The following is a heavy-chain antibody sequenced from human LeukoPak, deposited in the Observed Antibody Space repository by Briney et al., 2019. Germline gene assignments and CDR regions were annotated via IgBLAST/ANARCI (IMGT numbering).Heavy chain of an antibody. Sequence: SVKVSRKASGGTFSSYAISWVRQAPGQGLEWMGGIIPIFGTANYAQKFQGRVTITADESTSTAYMELSSLRSEDTAVYYCARDYYGSGSYYKPFDYWGQGTLVTVSS. V-gene: IGHV1-69*13. CDR2: IIPIFGTA. CDR3: ARDYYGSGSYYKPFDY. J-gene: IGHJ4*02. CDR1: GGTFSSYA. D-gene: IGHD3-10*01.